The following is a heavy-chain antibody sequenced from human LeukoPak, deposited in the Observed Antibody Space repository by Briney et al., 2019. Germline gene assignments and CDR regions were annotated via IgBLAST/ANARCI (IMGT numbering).Heavy chain of an antibody. J-gene: IGHJ4*02. Sequence: SETLSLTCTVSGVSISSSSYYWGWIRQPPGKGLEWIGSIYYSGSTYYNPSLKSRVTISVDTSKNQFSLKLSSVTAADTAVYYCARMIRFDFWSGYSPDYWGQGTLVTVSS. CDR1: GVSISSSSYY. D-gene: IGHD3-3*01. CDR3: ARMIRFDFWSGYSPDY. CDR2: IYYSGST. V-gene: IGHV4-39*07.